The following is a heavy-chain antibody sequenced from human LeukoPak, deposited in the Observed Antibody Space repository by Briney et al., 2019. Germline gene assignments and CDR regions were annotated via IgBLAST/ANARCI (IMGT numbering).Heavy chain of an antibody. Sequence: SETLSLTCTVSGGSISSYYWSWIPQPPGKGLEWIGYIYYSGSTNYNPSLKSRVNISVDTSKNQFSLKLSAVTAADTAVYYCARTRQGGLRYFDWLGNWFDPWGQGTLVTVSS. D-gene: IGHD3-9*01. CDR1: GGSISSYY. V-gene: IGHV4-59*01. CDR3: ARTRQGGLRYFDWLGNWFDP. CDR2: IYYSGST. J-gene: IGHJ5*02.